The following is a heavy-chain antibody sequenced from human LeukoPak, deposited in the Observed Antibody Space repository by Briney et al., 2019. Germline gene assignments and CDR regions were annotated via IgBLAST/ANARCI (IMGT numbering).Heavy chain of an antibody. J-gene: IGHJ3*02. V-gene: IGHV3-23*01. CDR2: ISASGGRT. CDR1: GFTFSSYA. D-gene: IGHD2-15*01. Sequence: GGSLRLSCAASGFTFSSYAMSWVRQAPGKGLEWVSAISASGGRTDYADSVKGRFTIFRDNSKNTLYLQMNSLRAEDTAVYYCARALDMSFDIWGQGTMVTVSS. CDR3: ARALDMSFDI.